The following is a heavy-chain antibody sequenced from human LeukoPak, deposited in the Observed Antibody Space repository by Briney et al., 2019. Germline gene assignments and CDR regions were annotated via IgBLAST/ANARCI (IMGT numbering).Heavy chain of an antibody. V-gene: IGHV4-34*01. D-gene: IGHD2-15*01. CDR1: GGSFSGYY. Sequence: SETLSLTCAVYGGSFSGYYWSWIRQPPGKGLEWIGEINHSGSTNYNPSLKSRVTISVDTSKNQFSLKLSSVSAADTAVYYCARHALLGYCSGGSCYRPLIYYYYYYYMDVWGKGTTVTISS. J-gene: IGHJ6*03. CDR3: ARHALLGYCSGGSCYRPLIYYYYYYYMDV. CDR2: INHSGST.